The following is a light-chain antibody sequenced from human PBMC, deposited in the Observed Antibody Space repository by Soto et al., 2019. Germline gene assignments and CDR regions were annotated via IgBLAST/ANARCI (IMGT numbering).Light chain of an antibody. CDR2: DAS. CDR3: QQYNDYFPWT. CDR1: QFISTW. J-gene: IGKJ1*01. Sequence: DIQMTQSPSTLSASVGDRVTITCRASQFISTWLAWYQQKPGQAPKLLIYDASSLQSGVPSRFSGSESGTEFTLTISSLKPDDFATYYCQQYNDYFPWTFGQGTKVEIK. V-gene: IGKV1-5*01.